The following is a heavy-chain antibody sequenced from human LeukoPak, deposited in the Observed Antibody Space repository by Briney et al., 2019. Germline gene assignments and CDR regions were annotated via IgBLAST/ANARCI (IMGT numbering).Heavy chain of an antibody. D-gene: IGHD6-6*01. Sequence: GRSLRLSCEASGFTFSSYGMHWVRQAPGKGLEWVAVIWYDGSKKYYGDSVKGRFTISRDNSKNTLYLQMNSLRGEDTAIYYCARDLAARHFDYWGQGTLVAVSS. CDR3: ARDLAARHFDY. V-gene: IGHV3-33*01. CDR2: IWYDGSKK. J-gene: IGHJ4*02. CDR1: GFTFSSYG.